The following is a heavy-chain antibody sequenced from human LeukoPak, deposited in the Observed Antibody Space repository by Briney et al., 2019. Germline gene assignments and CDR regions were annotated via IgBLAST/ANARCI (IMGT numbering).Heavy chain of an antibody. D-gene: IGHD2-15*01. J-gene: IGHJ6*03. CDR1: VGSHSRYY. V-gene: IGHV4-59*12. CDR2: SYYSGST. CDR3: ARVRRCSGGSCYSPKGYYMDV. Sequence: SWTLSLTCTGSVGSHSRYYCSALGQPPARGREGIGYSYYSGSTNYNPSRKSRVTISVHTCKNQFSLKLSSVTAADTAVYYCARVRRCSGGSCYSPKGYYMDVWGKGTTVTVSS.